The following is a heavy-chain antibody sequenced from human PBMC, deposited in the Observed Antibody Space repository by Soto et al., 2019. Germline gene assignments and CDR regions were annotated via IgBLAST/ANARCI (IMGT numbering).Heavy chain of an antibody. J-gene: IGHJ5*02. D-gene: IGHD3-10*01. Sequence: QVPLVQSGAEVKKPGSSVTVSCKASGGTFSSYAIHWVRQAPGQGLEWMGGIIPMYGPAKYAQRFQGRVTIPADESTNTVYMELTSLTSQDTAVYYCARVTSMVRGVIDNWFDPWGHGTLVTVSS. CDR2: IIPMYGPA. CDR3: ARVTSMVRGVIDNWFDP. V-gene: IGHV1-69*01. CDR1: GGTFSSYA.